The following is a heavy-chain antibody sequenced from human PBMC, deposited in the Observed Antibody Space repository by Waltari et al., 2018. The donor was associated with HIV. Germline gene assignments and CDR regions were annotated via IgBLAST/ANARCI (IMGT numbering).Heavy chain of an antibody. CDR1: GGSISSRNW. D-gene: IGHD3-22*01. V-gene: IGHV4-4*02. Sequence: QVQLQESGPGLVKPSGTLSLTCAVSGGSISSRNWWSWVRQPPGKGLEWIGEIYHSGSTNYNPSLKSRVTISVDKSKNQFSLKLSSVTAADTAVYYCARDSGIRRYYDSSGDFDYWGQGTLVTVSS. CDR3: ARDSGIRRYYDSSGDFDY. CDR2: IYHSGST. J-gene: IGHJ4*02.